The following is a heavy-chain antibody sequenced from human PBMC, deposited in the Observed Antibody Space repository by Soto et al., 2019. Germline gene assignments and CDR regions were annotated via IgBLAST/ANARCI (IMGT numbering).Heavy chain of an antibody. CDR2: IYYSGST. Sequence: SETLSLTCTVSGGSISSSSYYWGWIRQPPGKGLEWIGSIYYSGSTNYNPSLESRVTISIDTSKKQISLNLTSVTAADTAVYYCARFGAAAAHDDNWGRGVLVTVSS. J-gene: IGHJ4*01. CDR1: GGSISSSSYY. CDR3: ARFGAAAAHDDN. V-gene: IGHV4-39*07. D-gene: IGHD6-13*01.